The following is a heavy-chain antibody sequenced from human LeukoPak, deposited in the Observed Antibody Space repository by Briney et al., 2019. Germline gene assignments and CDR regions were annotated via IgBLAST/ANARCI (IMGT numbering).Heavy chain of an antibody. V-gene: IGHV3-66*01. D-gene: IGHD6-13*01. Sequence: GGSLRLSCAVSGITVSRNYMSWVRQAPGKGLEWVSVIHSGGNIYYADSVTGRFTVSRDNSKNTVSLQMNSLGAEDTAVYYCARDLAAAGTKIDYWGQGTLVTVSS. CDR1: GITVSRNY. CDR2: IHSGGNI. CDR3: ARDLAAAGTKIDY. J-gene: IGHJ4*02.